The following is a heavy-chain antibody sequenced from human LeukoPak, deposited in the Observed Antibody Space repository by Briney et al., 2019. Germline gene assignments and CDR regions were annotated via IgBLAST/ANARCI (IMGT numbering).Heavy chain of an antibody. Sequence: ASVKVSCKASGYTFTSYYMHWVRQAPGQGLEWMGIINPSGGSTSYAQKFQGRVTMTRDTSTSTVYMELSSLRSEDTAVYYCAGAPDCSGGSCYHNYGMDVWGKGTTVTVSS. CDR1: GYTFTSYY. V-gene: IGHV1-46*01. CDR2: INPSGGST. J-gene: IGHJ6*04. CDR3: AGAPDCSGGSCYHNYGMDV. D-gene: IGHD2-15*01.